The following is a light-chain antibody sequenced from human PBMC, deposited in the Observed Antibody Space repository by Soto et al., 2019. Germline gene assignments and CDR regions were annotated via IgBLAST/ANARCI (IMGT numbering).Light chain of an antibody. CDR2: RNN. CDR1: SSNIGSNY. CDR3: AAWDDSLSGS. J-gene: IGLJ2*01. V-gene: IGLV1-47*01. Sequence: HSVLTQPPSASGTPGQRVTISCSGSSSNIGSNYVYWYQQLPGTAPKLLIYRNNQRPSGVPDRFSGSKSGTSASLAISGLRSEDEADYYCAAWDDSLSGSFGGGTKLTVL.